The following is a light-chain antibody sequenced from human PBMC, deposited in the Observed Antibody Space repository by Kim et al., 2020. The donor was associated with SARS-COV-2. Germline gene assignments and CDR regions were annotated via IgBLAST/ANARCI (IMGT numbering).Light chain of an antibody. CDR1: GGRSASNY. Sequence: GSTVTIAGSGRGGRSASNYGQWYQQRPGSAPTTGFYEDIHSPSGVPDRFSGSIDISSNSASLTISGLRAEDEADYYCQSYDDTMVVFGGGTKLTVL. CDR2: EDI. CDR3: QSYDDTMVV. V-gene: IGLV6-57*02. J-gene: IGLJ2*01.